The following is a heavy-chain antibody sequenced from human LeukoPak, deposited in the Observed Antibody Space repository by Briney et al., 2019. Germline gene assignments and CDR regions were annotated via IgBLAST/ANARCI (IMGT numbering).Heavy chain of an antibody. V-gene: IGHV1-8*02. CDR1: GYTFTNYD. J-gene: IGHJ4*02. CDR2: MNPNSGNT. Sequence: GASVKVSCKASGYTFTNYDINWVRQATRQGLEGMGWMNPNSGNTGFAQKFQDRVSMTRDTSINTAYMELTSLRSGDTAVYYCARAIPGGLHGYSFDYWGQGTVVTVYS. D-gene: IGHD5-24*01. CDR3: ARAIPGGLHGYSFDY.